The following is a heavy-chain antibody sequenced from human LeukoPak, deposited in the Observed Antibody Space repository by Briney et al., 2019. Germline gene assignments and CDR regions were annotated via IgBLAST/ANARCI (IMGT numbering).Heavy chain of an antibody. D-gene: IGHD3-22*01. Sequence: GGSLRLSCAASGFTFSSYSMNWVRQAPGKGLEWVSSISSSSSYIYYADSVKGRFTISRDNAKNSLYLQMNSLKTEDTAVYYCTRLDSRRALDYWGQGTLVTVSS. V-gene: IGHV3-21*03. CDR3: TRLDSRRALDY. CDR2: ISSSSSYI. J-gene: IGHJ4*02. CDR1: GFTFSSYS.